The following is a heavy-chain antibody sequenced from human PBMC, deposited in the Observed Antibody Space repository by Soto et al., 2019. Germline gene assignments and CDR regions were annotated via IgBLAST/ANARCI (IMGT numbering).Heavy chain of an antibody. J-gene: IGHJ4*02. CDR1: GYTFTGYA. CDR2: INAGNGNT. V-gene: IGHV1-3*05. D-gene: IGHD6-19*01. Sequence: QVQLVQSGAEEKKPGASVKVSCKASGYTFTGYAMHWVRQAPGQRLEWMGWINAGNGNTKYSQKFKGRVTITRDPSAITAYMELSSLRSEDTAVYYCAGAVAVPADFDYWGQGTLVTVSS. CDR3: AGAVAVPADFDY.